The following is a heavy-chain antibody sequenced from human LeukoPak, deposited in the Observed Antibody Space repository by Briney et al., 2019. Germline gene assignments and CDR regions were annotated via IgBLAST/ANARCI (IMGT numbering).Heavy chain of an antibody. J-gene: IGHJ6*03. Sequence: ASVKVSCKASGYTFTGYYMHWVRQAPGQGLEWMGWINPNSGGTNYAQKFQGRVTMTRDTSISTAYMELSRLRSDDTAVYYCAGDGYSSSWYAIHYYYYMDVWGKGTTVTVSS. D-gene: IGHD6-13*01. CDR1: GYTFTGYY. V-gene: IGHV1-2*02. CDR2: INPNSGGT. CDR3: AGDGYSSSWYAIHYYYYMDV.